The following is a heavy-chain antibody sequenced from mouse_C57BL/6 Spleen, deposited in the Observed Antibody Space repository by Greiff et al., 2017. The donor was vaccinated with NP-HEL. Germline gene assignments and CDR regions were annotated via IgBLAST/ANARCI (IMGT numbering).Heavy chain of an antibody. CDR1: GFTFSSYA. J-gene: IGHJ3*01. D-gene: IGHD2-4*01. V-gene: IGHV5-4*01. CDR3: AREGDYDGSGFAY. Sequence: EVKLVESGGGLVKPGGSLKLSCAASGFTFSSYAMSWVRQTPEKRLEWVATISDGGSYTYYPDNVKGRFTISRDNAKNNLYLQMSHLKSEDTAMYYCAREGDYDGSGFAYWGQGTLVTVSA. CDR2: ISDGGSYT.